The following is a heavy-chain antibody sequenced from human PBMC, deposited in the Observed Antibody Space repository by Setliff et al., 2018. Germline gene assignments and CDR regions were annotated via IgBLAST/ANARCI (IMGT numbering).Heavy chain of an antibody. CDR2: FWANGNNK. Sequence: LRLSCAASGFTFSYYGIHWVRQAPGKGLEWVAVFWANGNNKYYLDSVKGRFTVSRDNSNNTLYLHMSSLRAEDTAVYFCARIFLYGTSWYFDNWGQGTLVTVSS. D-gene: IGHD3-3*01. CDR1: GFTFSYYG. V-gene: IGHV3-33*01. CDR3: ARIFLYGTSWYFDN. J-gene: IGHJ4*02.